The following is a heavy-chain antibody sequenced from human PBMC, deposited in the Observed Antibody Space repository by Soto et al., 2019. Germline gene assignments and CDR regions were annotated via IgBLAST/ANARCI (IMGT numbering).Heavy chain of an antibody. Sequence: GESLKISCKGSGYSFTSYWISCVRQMPGKGLEWMGRIDPSDSYTNYSPSFQGHVTISADKSISTAYLQWSSLKASDTAMYYCARLSGAGTVSPNDAFDIWGQGTMVTVSS. J-gene: IGHJ3*02. CDR2: IDPSDSYT. CDR1: GYSFTSYW. V-gene: IGHV5-10-1*01. D-gene: IGHD6-19*01. CDR3: ARLSGAGTVSPNDAFDI.